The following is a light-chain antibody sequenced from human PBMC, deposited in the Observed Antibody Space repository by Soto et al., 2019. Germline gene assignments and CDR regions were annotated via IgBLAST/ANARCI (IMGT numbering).Light chain of an antibody. CDR2: AAS. CDR3: QKYSSVPV. V-gene: IGKV1-27*01. J-gene: IGKJ3*01. Sequence: DIQMTQSPTSLSASVGDRVTITCQASQGIRNFVAWYQQKPGKAPKLLIYAASTLQSGAPSRFSGSGSGTDSTLTINSLQPEDVATYSCQKYSSVPVFGPGTKVEIK. CDR1: QGIRNF.